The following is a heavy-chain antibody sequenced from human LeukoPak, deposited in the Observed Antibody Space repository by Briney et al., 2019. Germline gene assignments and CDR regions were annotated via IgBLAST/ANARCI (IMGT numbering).Heavy chain of an antibody. V-gene: IGHV1-2*02. CDR3: AICFGYYYDSSGYYHDAFDI. D-gene: IGHD3-22*01. CDR1: GYTFTSFG. Sequence: GASVKVSCKASGYTFTSFGIIWVRQAPGQGLEWMGWINPNSGGTNYAQKFQGRVTMTRDTSISTAYMELSRLRSDDTAVYYCAICFGYYYDSSGYYHDAFDIWGQGTMVTVSS. J-gene: IGHJ3*02. CDR2: INPNSGGT.